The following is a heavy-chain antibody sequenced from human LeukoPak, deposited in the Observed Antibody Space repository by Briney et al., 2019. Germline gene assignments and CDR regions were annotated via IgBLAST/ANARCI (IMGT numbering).Heavy chain of an antibody. CDR1: GYTFTGYY. Sequence: SVKVSCKASGYTFTGYYMHWVRQAPGQGLEWMGGIIPIFGTANYAQKFQGRVTITADESTSTAYMELSSLRSEDTAVYYCARVGDGYNYGVDYWGQGTLVTVSS. CDR3: ARVGDGYNYGVDY. D-gene: IGHD5-24*01. CDR2: IIPIFGTA. V-gene: IGHV1-69*13. J-gene: IGHJ4*02.